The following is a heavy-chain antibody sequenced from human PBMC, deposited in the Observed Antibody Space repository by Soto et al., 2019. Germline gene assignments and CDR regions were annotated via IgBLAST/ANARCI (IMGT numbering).Heavy chain of an antibody. CDR2: IYYSGST. D-gene: IGHD3-22*01. CDR3: AREITYYDSSGYYYNWFDP. V-gene: IGHV4-30-4*01. CDR1: GGSISSGDYY. Sequence: PSETLSLTCTVSGGSISSGDYYWSWIRQPPGKGLEWIGYIYYSGSTYYNPSLKSRVTISVDTSKNQFSLKLSSVTAADTAVYYCAREITYYDSSGYYYNWFDPWGQGTPVTVSA. J-gene: IGHJ5*02.